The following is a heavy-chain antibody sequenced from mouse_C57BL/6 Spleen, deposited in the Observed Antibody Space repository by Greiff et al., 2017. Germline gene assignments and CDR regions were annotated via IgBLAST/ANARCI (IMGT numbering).Heavy chain of an antibody. CDR1: GYAFTNYL. Sequence: QVQLQQSGAELVRPGTSVKVSCKASGYAFTNYLIEWVKQRPGQGLEWIGVINPGSGGTNYTEKFKGKATLTADKSSSTAYMQLSSLTSEDSAVYFCARDPSLSATRGYFDVWGTGTTVTVSS. J-gene: IGHJ1*03. D-gene: IGHD1-1*01. CDR3: ARDPSLSATRGYFDV. V-gene: IGHV1-54*01. CDR2: INPGSGGT.